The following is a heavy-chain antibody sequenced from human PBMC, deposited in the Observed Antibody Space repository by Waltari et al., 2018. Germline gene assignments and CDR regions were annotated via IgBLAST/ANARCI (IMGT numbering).Heavy chain of an antibody. V-gene: IGHV1-69*01. CDR2: IIPILGTA. Sequence: QVQLVQSGAEVKKPGSPVKVSCKASGGTSNSYAMTWVRRAPGQGLEWMGGIIPILGTANYAQKFQGRVTITADESTSTAYMELSSLRSEDTAVYFCARDSGAYYDILTGFYYFDYWGQGTLVTVSS. J-gene: IGHJ4*02. D-gene: IGHD3-9*01. CDR3: ARDSGAYYDILTGFYYFDY. CDR1: GGTSNSYA.